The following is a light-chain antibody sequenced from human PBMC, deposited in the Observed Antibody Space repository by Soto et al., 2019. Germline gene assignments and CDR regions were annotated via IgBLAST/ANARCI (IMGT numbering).Light chain of an antibody. CDR3: QQRYSTPRT. CDR2: AAS. J-gene: IGKJ1*01. V-gene: IGKV1-39*01. Sequence: DIPMTPSPSSLSASVGDRVTITCRASQSISSYLNWYQQKPGKAPKLLIYAASSLQSGVPSRFRRSGSGTDVTLTISSLHPEDVATYYCQQRYSTPRTFGQGTKVDI. CDR1: QSISSY.